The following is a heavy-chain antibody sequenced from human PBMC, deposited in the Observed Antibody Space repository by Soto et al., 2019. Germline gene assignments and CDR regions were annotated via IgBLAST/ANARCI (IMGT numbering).Heavy chain of an antibody. CDR1: GYSFTSYW. CDR3: ASHSCSCGSRYGLMAV. V-gene: IGHV5-51*01. Sequence: GESLKISCKGSGYSFTSYWIGWVRQMPGKGLEWMGIIYPGDSDTRYSPSFQGQVTISTDKSISTAYLQWSSLKASDTAMYYCASHSCSCGSRYGLMAVWGQGTTVTVS. CDR2: IYPGDSDT. J-gene: IGHJ6*02. D-gene: IGHD2-15*01.